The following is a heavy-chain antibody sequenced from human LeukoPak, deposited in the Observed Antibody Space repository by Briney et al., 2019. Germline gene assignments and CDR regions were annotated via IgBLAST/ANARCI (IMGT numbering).Heavy chain of an antibody. V-gene: IGHV4-59*01. CDR2: IYYSGST. CDR3: ARDSEMEGGFDY. Sequence: SETQSLTCTVSGGSISSYYWSWIRQPPGKGLEWIGYIYYSGSTNYNPSLKSRVTISVDTSKNQFSLKLSSVTAADTAVYYCARDSEMEGGFDYWGQGTLVTVSS. D-gene: IGHD5-24*01. J-gene: IGHJ4*02. CDR1: GGSISSYY.